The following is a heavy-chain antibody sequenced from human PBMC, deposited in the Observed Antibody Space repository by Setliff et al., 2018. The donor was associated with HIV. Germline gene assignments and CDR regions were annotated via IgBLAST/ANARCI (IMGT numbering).Heavy chain of an antibody. CDR2: IYTSGIT. D-gene: IGHD3-10*01. Sequence: SATLSLTCTVSGDSISSYYWSWNRQPPGKGLEWIGYIYTSGITDYNPSLKIRVTISGDTSKNQFSLKLSSVTAADTAVYYCARDRRGYYYGSGSCYMDVWGTGTTVTVSS. CDR1: GDSISSYY. V-gene: IGHV4-4*08. CDR3: ARDRRGYYYGSGSCYMDV. J-gene: IGHJ6*03.